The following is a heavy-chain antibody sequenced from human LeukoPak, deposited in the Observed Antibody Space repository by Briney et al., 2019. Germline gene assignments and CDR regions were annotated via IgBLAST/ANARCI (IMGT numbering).Heavy chain of an antibody. CDR1: GFTFDDYA. Sequence: GGSLRLSCAASGFTFDDYAMHWVRQAPGKGLEWVSGISWNSGSIGYADSVKGRFTISRDNAKNSLYLQMNSLRAEDMALYYCAAARWSGRVDAFDIWGQGTMVTVSS. D-gene: IGHD3-3*01. V-gene: IGHV3-9*03. J-gene: IGHJ3*02. CDR3: AAARWSGRVDAFDI. CDR2: ISWNSGSI.